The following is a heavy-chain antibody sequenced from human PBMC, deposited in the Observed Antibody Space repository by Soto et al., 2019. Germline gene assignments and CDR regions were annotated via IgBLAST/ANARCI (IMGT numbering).Heavy chain of an antibody. D-gene: IGHD3-3*01. CDR1: GFTFRSYW. CDR2: IKQDGSEK. J-gene: IGHJ6*02. V-gene: IGHV3-7*03. Sequence: EVQLVESGGGLVQPGGSLRLSCAASGFTFRSYWMSWVRQAPGKGLEWVADIKQDGSEKYYVDSVKGRFTISRDNAKNSLYLQMNSLRAEDTAVYYCARGRRGGRRQYYDFWSGSYSYYYYYGMDVWGQGTTVTVSS. CDR3: ARGRRGGRRQYYDFWSGSYSYYYYYGMDV.